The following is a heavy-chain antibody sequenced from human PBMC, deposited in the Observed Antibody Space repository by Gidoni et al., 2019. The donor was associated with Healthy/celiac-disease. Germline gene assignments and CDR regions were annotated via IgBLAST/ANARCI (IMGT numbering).Heavy chain of an antibody. Sequence: EVQLVQSGAEVKKPGESRRSACKGSGYSFTSYWISGVRQLPGKGLEWMGRIDPSDSYTNYSPSFQGHVTISADKSISTAYLQWSSLKASDTAMYYCACDYGGNSDFDYWGQGTLVTVSS. J-gene: IGHJ4*02. V-gene: IGHV5-10-1*03. CDR2: IDPSDSYT. CDR3: ACDYGGNSDFDY. D-gene: IGHD4-17*01. CDR1: GYSFTSYW.